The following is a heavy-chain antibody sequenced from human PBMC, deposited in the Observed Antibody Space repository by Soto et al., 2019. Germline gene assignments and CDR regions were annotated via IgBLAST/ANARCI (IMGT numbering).Heavy chain of an antibody. V-gene: IGHV3-23*01. CDR1: GFTFAKYA. J-gene: IGHJ4*02. Sequence: GSLSLSCAAAGFTFAKYAMNWVRPAPGQGLEWVSAISGGGSTAYYADSVKGRFTISRDNSRNTVHLQIDSLRVEDTAIYYCAKELEIVLMFHAASDSWGQGIRVTVSS. CDR2: ISGGGSTA. CDR3: AKELEIVLMFHAASDS. D-gene: IGHD2-8*01.